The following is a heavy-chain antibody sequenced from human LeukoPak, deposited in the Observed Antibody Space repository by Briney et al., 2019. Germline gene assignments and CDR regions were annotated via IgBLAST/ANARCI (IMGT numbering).Heavy chain of an antibody. D-gene: IGHD6-13*01. J-gene: IGHJ4*02. Sequence: ASVKVSCKASGYTFTSYYMHWVRQAPGQGLEWMGIINPSGGSTSYAQKFQGRVTMTRDMSTSTVCMELSSLRSEDTAVYYCARDQGPRKQQLDYFDYWGQGTLVTVSS. CDR2: INPSGGST. V-gene: IGHV1-46*01. CDR1: GYTFTSYY. CDR3: ARDQGPRKQQLDYFDY.